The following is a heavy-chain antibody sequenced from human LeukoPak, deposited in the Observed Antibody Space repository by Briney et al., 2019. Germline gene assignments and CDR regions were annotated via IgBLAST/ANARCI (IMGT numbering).Heavy chain of an antibody. V-gene: IGHV5-51*01. J-gene: IGHJ4*02. D-gene: IGHD3-3*01. Sequence: HGESLKISCKGSGYSFTSYWIGWVRQMPGKGLEWMGIIYPGDSDTRYSPSFQGQVTISADKSISTAYLQWSSLKASDTAMYYCARSPILEWFEFDYWGQGTLVTVSS. CDR2: IYPGDSDT. CDR1: GYSFTSYW. CDR3: ARSPILEWFEFDY.